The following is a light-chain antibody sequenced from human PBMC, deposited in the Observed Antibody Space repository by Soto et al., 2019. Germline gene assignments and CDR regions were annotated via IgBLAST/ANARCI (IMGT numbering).Light chain of an antibody. CDR1: QSISSW. V-gene: IGKV1-5*03. CDR3: QQCSSYPWT. J-gene: IGKJ1*01. Sequence: DIQMTQSPSTLSASVGDRVTITCRASQSISSWLAWYQQKPGKAPKLLIYKASSLQSGVPSRFSGSGSGTEFTLTISSLQPDDFDAYYCQQCSSYPWTFGQGTKVEIK. CDR2: KAS.